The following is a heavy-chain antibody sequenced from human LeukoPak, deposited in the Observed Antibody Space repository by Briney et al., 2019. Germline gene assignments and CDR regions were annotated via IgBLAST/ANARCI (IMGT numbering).Heavy chain of an antibody. J-gene: IGHJ4*02. V-gene: IGHV1-2*02. CDR1: GYTFTGYY. CDR2: INPNSGGT. D-gene: IGHD2-8*01. Sequence: ASVKVSCKASGYTFTGYYMHWVRQAPGQGLEWMGWINPNSGGTNYAQKFQGRVTMTRDTSISTAYMELSRLRSDDTAVYYCARDCTNGVCCTGFDYWGQGTLVTVSS. CDR3: ARDCTNGVCCTGFDY.